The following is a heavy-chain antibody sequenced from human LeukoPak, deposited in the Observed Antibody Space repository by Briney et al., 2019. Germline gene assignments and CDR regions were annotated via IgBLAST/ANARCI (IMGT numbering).Heavy chain of an antibody. CDR1: GFTFSSYG. Sequence: GGSLRLSCAASGFTFSSYGMSWVRQAPGKGLEWVSAISGSGGSTYYADSVKGRLTISRDNSKNTLYLQMNSLRAEDTAVYYCAKENYYDSSGLDYWGQGTLVTVSS. CDR2: ISGSGGST. V-gene: IGHV3-23*01. J-gene: IGHJ4*02. CDR3: AKENYYDSSGLDY. D-gene: IGHD3-22*01.